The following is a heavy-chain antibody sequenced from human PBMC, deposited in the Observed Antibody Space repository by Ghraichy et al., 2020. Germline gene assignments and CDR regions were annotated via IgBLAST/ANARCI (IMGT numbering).Heavy chain of an antibody. CDR2: ISGSGGST. CDR3: AKDLGIAAAGIDY. Sequence: GESLNISCAASGFTFSSYAMSWVRQAPGKGLEWVSAISGSGGSTYYADSVKGRFTISRDNSKNTLYLQMNSLRAEDTAVYYCAKDLGIAAAGIDYWGQGTLVTVSS. V-gene: IGHV3-23*01. J-gene: IGHJ4*02. D-gene: IGHD6-13*01. CDR1: GFTFSSYA.